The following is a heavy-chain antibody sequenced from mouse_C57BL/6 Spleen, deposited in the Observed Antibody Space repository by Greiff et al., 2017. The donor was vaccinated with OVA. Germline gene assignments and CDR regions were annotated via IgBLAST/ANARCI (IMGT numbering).Heavy chain of an antibody. V-gene: IGHV1-50*01. CDR2: IDPSDSYT. D-gene: IGHD1-1*01. Sequence: QVHVKQPGAELVKPGASVKLSCKASGYTFTSYWMQWVKQRPGQGLEWIGEIDPSDSYTNYNQKFKGKATLTVDTSSSTAYMQLSSLTSEDSAVYYCARNYYGSSLFDYWGQGTTLTVSS. J-gene: IGHJ2*01. CDR3: ARNYYGSSLFDY. CDR1: GYTFTSYW.